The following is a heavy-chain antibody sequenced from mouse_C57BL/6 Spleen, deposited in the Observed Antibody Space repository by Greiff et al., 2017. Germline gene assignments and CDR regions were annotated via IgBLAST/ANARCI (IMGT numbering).Heavy chain of an antibody. CDR3: ASGGLRYYFDY. D-gene: IGHD6-2*01. J-gene: IGHJ2*01. CDR2: IYPGSGST. V-gene: IGHV1-55*01. Sequence: QVQLQQPGAELVKPGASVKMSCKASGYTFTSYWITWVKQRPGQGLEWIGDIYPGSGSTNYNEKFQGKATLTVDTSSSTAYLQLSSLPSEDSAVDDCASGGLRYYFDYWGQGTTLTVSS. CDR1: GYTFTSYW.